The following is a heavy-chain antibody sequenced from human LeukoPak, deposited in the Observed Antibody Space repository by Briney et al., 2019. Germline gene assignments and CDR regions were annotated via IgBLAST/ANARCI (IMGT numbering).Heavy chain of an antibody. CDR1: GGSISSGSYY. CDR3: ARDNYYGSGSYYNVGLDY. CDR2: IHTTGST. Sequence: SETLSLTCTVSGGSISSGSYYWRWIRQPAGKGLEFIGRIHTTGSTNYNPSLKSRVTISVDTSKNQFSQKLSSVTAADTAVYYCARDNYYGSGSYYNVGLDYWGQGTLVTVSS. D-gene: IGHD3-10*01. J-gene: IGHJ4*02. V-gene: IGHV4-61*02.